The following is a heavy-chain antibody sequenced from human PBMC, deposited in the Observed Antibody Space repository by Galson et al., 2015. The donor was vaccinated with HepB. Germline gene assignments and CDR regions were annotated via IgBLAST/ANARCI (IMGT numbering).Heavy chain of an antibody. Sequence: QSGAEVKKPGESLRISCKGSGYSFTSYWISWVRQMPGKGLEWMGRIDPSDSYTNYSPSFQGHVTISADKSISTAYLQWSSLKASDTAMYYCASGGMATAPIYYYYYYMDVWGKGTTVTVSS. J-gene: IGHJ6*03. CDR3: ASGGMATAPIYYYYYYMDV. V-gene: IGHV5-10-1*01. CDR2: IDPSDSYT. CDR1: GYSFTSYW. D-gene: IGHD5-24*01.